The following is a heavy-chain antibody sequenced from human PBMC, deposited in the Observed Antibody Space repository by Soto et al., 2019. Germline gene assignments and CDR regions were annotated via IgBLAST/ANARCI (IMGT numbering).Heavy chain of an antibody. CDR1: GYTFTSYG. Sequence: QVQLVQSGAEVKKPGASVKVSCKASGYTFTSYGIIWVRQAPGQGLEWMGWISAYNGNTHDAQKLHGRVTKTTDTSTRTANRELRGLRSDDTGVYYCASGRGSCALDYWGQGTLVTVSS. D-gene: IGHD1-26*01. CDR3: ASGRGSCALDY. J-gene: IGHJ4*02. CDR2: ISAYNGNT. V-gene: IGHV1-18*01.